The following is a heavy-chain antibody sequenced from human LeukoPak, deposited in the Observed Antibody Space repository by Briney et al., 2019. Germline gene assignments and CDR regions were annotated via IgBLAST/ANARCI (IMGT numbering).Heavy chain of an antibody. D-gene: IGHD3-10*01. CDR1: GGSISSSSYY. Sequence: SETLSLTCTVSGGSISSSSYYWGWICQPPGKGLEWIGSIYYSGSTYYNPSLKSRVTISVDTSRNQFSLKLSSVTAADTAVYYCARGLWFGDENPPYFDYWGQGILVTVSS. V-gene: IGHV4-39*07. CDR3: ARGLWFGDENPPYFDY. CDR2: IYYSGST. J-gene: IGHJ4*02.